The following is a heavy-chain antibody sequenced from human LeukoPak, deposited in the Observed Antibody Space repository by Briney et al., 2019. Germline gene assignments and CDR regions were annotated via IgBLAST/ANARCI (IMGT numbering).Heavy chain of an antibody. CDR1: GYTFTGYY. CDR2: INPNSGGT. D-gene: IGHD3-16*01. J-gene: IGHJ2*01. V-gene: IGHV1-2*02. CDR3: ARRLGVVAWYFDL. Sequence: ASVKVSCKASGYTFTGYYMHWVRQAPGQGLEWMGWINPNSGGTNYAQKFQGRVTMTRDTSISTAYLQWSSLKASDTAMYYCARRLGVVAWYFDLWGRGTLVTVSS.